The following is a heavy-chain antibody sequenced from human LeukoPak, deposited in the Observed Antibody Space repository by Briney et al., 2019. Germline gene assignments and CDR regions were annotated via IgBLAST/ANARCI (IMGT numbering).Heavy chain of an antibody. CDR1: GFTFSNYW. V-gene: IGHV3-74*01. J-gene: IGHJ4*02. D-gene: IGHD3-10*01. CDR2: INPDWSTT. Sequence: LPGGSLRLSCAASGFTFSNYWMHWVRQDPGKGLVWVSFINPDWSTTNYADSVNGRFTISRDNAKNALYLQTNSLRPQDTAVYYSAKDLQYGSADYWGQGTVVSV. CDR3: AKDLQYGSADY.